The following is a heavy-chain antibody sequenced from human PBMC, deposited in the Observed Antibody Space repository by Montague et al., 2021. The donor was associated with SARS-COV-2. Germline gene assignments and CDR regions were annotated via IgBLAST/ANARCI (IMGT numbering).Heavy chain of an antibody. CDR3: ARGVDPSGTCYLPC. Sequence: SETLSLTCSVSGDSIGSSYWSWLRQPPGKGLEYIGHTHYSGGNTYNPSFKSRVTISIDTPKNQFSLKLSSVTAADTAVYYCARGVDPSGTCYLPCWGQGTLVTVSS. V-gene: IGHV4-59*01. J-gene: IGHJ4*02. CDR1: GDSIGSSY. CDR2: THYSGGN. D-gene: IGHD3-10*01.